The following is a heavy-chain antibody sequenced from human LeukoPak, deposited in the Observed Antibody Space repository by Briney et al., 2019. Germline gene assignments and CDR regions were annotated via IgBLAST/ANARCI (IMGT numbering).Heavy chain of an antibody. V-gene: IGHV3-9*01. J-gene: IGHJ4*02. CDR1: GFSFDDYA. Sequence: PGGSLRLSCAASGFSFDDYAMHWVRQAPGKGLEWVSGITWNSGSTGYADSVKGRLTISRDNAKNSLFVQMNSLRAEDTALYYCAKDACSGTSCSFDYWGQGTLVTVSS. CDR2: ITWNSGST. D-gene: IGHD2-2*01. CDR3: AKDACSGTSCSFDY.